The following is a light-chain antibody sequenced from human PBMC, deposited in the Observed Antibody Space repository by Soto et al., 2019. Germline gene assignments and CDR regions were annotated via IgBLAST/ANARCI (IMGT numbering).Light chain of an antibody. V-gene: IGKV1-13*02. CDR2: DAS. CDR3: QQFNSYPPT. Sequence: AIQLTQSPSSLSASVGDRVTITCRASQGISSALAWYQQKPGKAPKLLIYDASSLESGVPSRFSGSGSGTDFTLTISSLQHEDFATYYCQQFNSYPPTLGQGTRLEIK. J-gene: IGKJ5*01. CDR1: QGISSA.